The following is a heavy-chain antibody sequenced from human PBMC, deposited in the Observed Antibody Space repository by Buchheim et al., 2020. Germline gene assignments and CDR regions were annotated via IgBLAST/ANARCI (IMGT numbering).Heavy chain of an antibody. CDR3: AKLMRGPWNFDL. Sequence: EVQLVESGGGLVQPGGSLRLSCVASGFTFSSSWMSWVRQVPGKGLEWVANINQDGGEKSYVTSVKARLTISSDNGKHSVYLQLSSLRVEDTAVYYCAKLMRGPWNFDLWGRGTL. CDR1: GFTFSSSW. J-gene: IGHJ2*01. V-gene: IGHV3-7*01. CDR2: INQDGGEK. D-gene: IGHD2-8*01.